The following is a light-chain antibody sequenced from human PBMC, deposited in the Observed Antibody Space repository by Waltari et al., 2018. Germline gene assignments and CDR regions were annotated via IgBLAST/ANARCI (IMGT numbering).Light chain of an antibody. CDR2: DAS. CDR3: QQYEDLPFT. J-gene: IGKJ4*01. V-gene: IGKV1-33*01. CDR1: QDINNY. Sequence: DIQMTQSPSSLSASVGDRVTITCQASQDINNYLNWYQQKPGKAPKLLIYDASNLETGVTSRFSGSVSGTYFTFTISSLQPEDIATFYCQQYEDLPFTFGGGTKVDIK.